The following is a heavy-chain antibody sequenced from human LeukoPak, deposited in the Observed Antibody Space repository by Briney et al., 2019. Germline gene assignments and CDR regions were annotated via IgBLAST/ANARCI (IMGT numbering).Heavy chain of an antibody. J-gene: IGHJ4*02. CDR2: ISSSSSYI. CDR3: ATNPARAYFDN. CDR1: RFTFSNYN. V-gene: IGHV3-21*06. Sequence: PGGSLRLSCAASRFTFSNYNMNWVRQAPGEGLEWVSSISSSSSYIYYADSVKGRFTISRDNAMNSLHLQMNSLRDEDTAVYYCATNPARAYFDNWGQGALVTVSS.